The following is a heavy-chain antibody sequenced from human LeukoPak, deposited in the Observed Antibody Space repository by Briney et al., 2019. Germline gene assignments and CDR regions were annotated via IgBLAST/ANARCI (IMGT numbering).Heavy chain of an antibody. CDR1: GFTSSSYA. D-gene: IGHD6-13*01. Sequence: GGSLRLSCAASGFTSSSYAMSWVRQAPGKGLEWVSAISGSGGSTYYADSVKGRFTISRDNSKNTLYLQMNSLRAEDTAVYYCATQVGIAAAFDYWGQGTLVTVSS. CDR2: ISGSGGST. J-gene: IGHJ4*02. V-gene: IGHV3-23*01. CDR3: ATQVGIAAAFDY.